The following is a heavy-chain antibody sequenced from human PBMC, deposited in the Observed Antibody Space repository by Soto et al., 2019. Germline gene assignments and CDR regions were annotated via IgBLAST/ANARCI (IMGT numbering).Heavy chain of an antibody. Sequence: EVQLLESGGGLVQPGGSLRLSCAASGFTFSSYAMSWVRQAPGKGLEWVSAISGSGGSTYYADSVKGRFTISRDNSKDTQYLQMNSRRAEDTAVYDGAESSTPFDYWGQGTLVTVSS. D-gene: IGHD6-13*01. V-gene: IGHV3-23*01. J-gene: IGHJ4*02. CDR3: AESSTPFDY. CDR1: GFTFSSYA. CDR2: ISGSGGST.